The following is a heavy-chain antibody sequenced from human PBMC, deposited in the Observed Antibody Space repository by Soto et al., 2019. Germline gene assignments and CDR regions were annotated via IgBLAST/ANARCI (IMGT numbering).Heavy chain of an antibody. D-gene: IGHD3-3*01. CDR3: FRDVGD. J-gene: IGHJ4*02. CDR2: INPSGGRT. V-gene: IGHV1-46*03. CDR1: GNIFTSQY. Sequence: QVQLVQSGAEVKKPGASVKVSCKVSGNIFTSQYMRWVRQAPGQGLEWMAMINPSGGRTSYAQMXXGXLTMTRDTSTSTVHMELSSLRSEDTAVYYCFRDVGDWGQGTLVTVSS.